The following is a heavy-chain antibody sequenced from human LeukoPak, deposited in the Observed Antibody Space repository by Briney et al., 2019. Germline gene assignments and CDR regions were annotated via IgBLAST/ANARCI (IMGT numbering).Heavy chain of an antibody. V-gene: IGHV3-9*01. Sequence: LRLSCAASGFTFYDYAMHWVRLAPVKGLEWVSGISWNSGNIGYADSVKGRFTVSRDNAKNSLYLQMNSLRPEDTALYYCAKDRDAYNRGNFDYWGQGTLVTVSS. CDR1: GFTFYDYA. CDR3: AKDRDAYNRGNFDY. J-gene: IGHJ4*02. D-gene: IGHD5-24*01. CDR2: ISWNSGNI.